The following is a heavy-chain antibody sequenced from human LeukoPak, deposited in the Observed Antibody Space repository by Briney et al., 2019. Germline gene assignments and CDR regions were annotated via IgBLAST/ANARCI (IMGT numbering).Heavy chain of an antibody. CDR1: GFTFSSYW. CDR3: AKDIGFTMVRGAETFDY. Sequence: TGGSLRLSCAASGFTFSSYWMHWVRQAPGKGLVWVSRINSDGSGTSYVDSVKGRFTISRDNAKNSLYLQMNSLRAEDTALYYCAKDIGFTMVRGAETFDYWGQGTLVTVSS. CDR2: INSDGSGT. V-gene: IGHV3-74*01. D-gene: IGHD3-10*01. J-gene: IGHJ4*02.